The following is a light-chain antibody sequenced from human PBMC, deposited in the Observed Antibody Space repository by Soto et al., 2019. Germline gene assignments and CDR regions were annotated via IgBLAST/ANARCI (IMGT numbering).Light chain of an antibody. CDR1: QGISTF. V-gene: IGKV1-16*01. Sequence: DIQMTQSPSSLSASVGDRVTITCRASQGISTFLAWFQQKPGKAPKTLIYAASSLHSGVPSRFSGSGSGTDFTLTISSLQPEYFATYYCQHYDGYPQIFGQGTRLEIK. CDR2: AAS. J-gene: IGKJ5*01. CDR3: QHYDGYPQI.